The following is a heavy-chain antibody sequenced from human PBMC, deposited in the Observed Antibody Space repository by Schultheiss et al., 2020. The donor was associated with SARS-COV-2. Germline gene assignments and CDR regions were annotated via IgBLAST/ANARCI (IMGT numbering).Heavy chain of an antibody. J-gene: IGHJ4*02. CDR1: GFTFSSYA. CDR2: ISGSGGST. D-gene: IGHD2-2*01. CDR3: AKAGLSLGYCSSTSCSIDY. Sequence: GESQKISCAASGFTFSSYAMSWVRQAPGKGLEWVSAISGSGGSTYYADSVKGRFTISRDNSKNTLYLQMNSLRAEDTAVYYCAKAGLSLGYCSSTSCSIDYWGQGTLVTVSS. V-gene: IGHV3-23*01.